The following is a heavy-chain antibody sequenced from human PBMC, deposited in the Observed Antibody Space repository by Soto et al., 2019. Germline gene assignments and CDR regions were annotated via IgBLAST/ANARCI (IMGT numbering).Heavy chain of an antibody. V-gene: IGHV1-58*01. Sequence: ASVKVSCKASGFTFTSSAVQWVRQARGQRLEWIGWIVAGSGNTNYAQKFQERVTITRDMSTSTAYMELSSLRSEDTAVYYCAADDSGSYYYGMDVWGQGTTVTVSS. J-gene: IGHJ6*02. CDR1: GFTFTSSA. D-gene: IGHD1-26*01. CDR3: AADDSGSYYYGMDV. CDR2: IVAGSGNT.